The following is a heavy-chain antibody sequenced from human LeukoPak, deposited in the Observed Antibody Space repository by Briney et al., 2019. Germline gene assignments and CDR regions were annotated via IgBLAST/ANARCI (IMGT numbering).Heavy chain of an antibody. J-gene: IGHJ5*02. CDR1: GDSVSSNSAA. D-gene: IGHD3-10*01. CDR3: ARGEYYGSGRFYNWFDP. Sequence: SQTLSLTCAISGDSVSSNSAAWNWIRQSPSRGLEWLGRTYYRSKWYNDYAVSVKSRITINPDTSKNQFYLQLNSVTPEDTAVYYCARGEYYGSGRFYNWFDPWGQGTLVTVSS. CDR2: TYYRSKWYN. V-gene: IGHV6-1*01.